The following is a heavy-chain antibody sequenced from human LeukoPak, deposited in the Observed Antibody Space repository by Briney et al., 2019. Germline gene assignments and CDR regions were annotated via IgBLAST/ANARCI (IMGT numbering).Heavy chain of an antibody. D-gene: IGHD2-2*01. Sequence: GASVKVSCKASGYTFTSYGISWVRQAPGRGLEWMGWISAYNGNTNYAQKLQGRVTMTTDTSTSTAYMELRSLRSDDTAVYYCARRRLLVPAEYRHYYGMDVWGQGTTVTVSS. CDR2: ISAYNGNT. CDR3: ARRRLLVPAEYRHYYGMDV. J-gene: IGHJ6*02. CDR1: GYTFTSYG. V-gene: IGHV1-18*01.